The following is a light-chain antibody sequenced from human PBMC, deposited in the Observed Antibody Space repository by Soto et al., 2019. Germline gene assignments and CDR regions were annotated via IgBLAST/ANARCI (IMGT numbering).Light chain of an antibody. Sequence: EVVLTQSPVTLSLSPWERATLSCRASQSFRGLLAWYQQKPGQAPRLLIYDAYNRATGIPPRFSGSGSGTDFTLTISSLEPEDSAVYYCQQRHMWPITCGQGTRREIK. CDR3: QQRHMWPIT. J-gene: IGKJ5*01. V-gene: IGKV3-11*01. CDR2: DAY. CDR1: QSFRGL.